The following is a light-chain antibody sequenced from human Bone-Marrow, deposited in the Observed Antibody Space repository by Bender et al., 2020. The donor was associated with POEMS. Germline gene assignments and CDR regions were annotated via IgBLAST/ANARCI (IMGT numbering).Light chain of an antibody. CDR3: QVWDSSSDHVV. V-gene: IGLV3-21*02. J-gene: IGLJ2*01. Sequence: SYVVTQPPSVSVAPGQTARVTCGGDNIGSKSLHWYQQKPGRAPVLVVYDDSDRPSGIPERFSGSNSGNTATLTISGVEVGDEADYYCQVWDSSSDHVVFGGGTELSVL. CDR2: DDS. CDR1: NIGSKS.